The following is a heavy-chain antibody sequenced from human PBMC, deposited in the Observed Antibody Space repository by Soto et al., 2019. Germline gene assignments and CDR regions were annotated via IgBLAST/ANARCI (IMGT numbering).Heavy chain of an antibody. CDR2: IYPGDSDT. CDR3: ARTSSTSSNYYYYMDV. V-gene: IGHV5-51*01. CDR1: GYSFTSYW. J-gene: IGHJ6*03. D-gene: IGHD2-2*01. Sequence: GESLKISCKGSGYSFTSYWSGWVRQMPGKGLEWMGIIYPGDSDTRYSPSFQGQVTISAAKSISTAYLQWSSLKASDTAMYYCARTSSTSSNYYYYMDVWGKGTTVTVSS.